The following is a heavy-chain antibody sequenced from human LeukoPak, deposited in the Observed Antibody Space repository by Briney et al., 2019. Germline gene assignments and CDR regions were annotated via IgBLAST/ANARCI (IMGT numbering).Heavy chain of an antibody. Sequence: SETLSLTCAVYGGSFSGYYWSWIRQPPGKGLEWIGEINHSGSTNYNPSLKSRVTISVDTSKNQFSLKLSSVTAADTAVYYCARGGGDSGHDYAPYFDYWGQGTLVTVSS. CDR2: INHSGST. CDR1: GGSFSGYY. J-gene: IGHJ4*02. CDR3: ARGGGDSGHDYAPYFDY. D-gene: IGHD5-12*01. V-gene: IGHV4-34*01.